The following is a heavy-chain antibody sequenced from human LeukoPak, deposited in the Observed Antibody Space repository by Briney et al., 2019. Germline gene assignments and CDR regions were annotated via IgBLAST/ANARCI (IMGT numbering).Heavy chain of an antibody. CDR2: IYHTGYT. CDR1: GRPISSGNYY. CDR3: ARDRDFDSSGYDLDGGPLTLEY. J-gene: IGHJ4*02. Sequence: SETLSLTCTVSGRPISSGNYYWTWIRQPPGGGLEWIGYIYHTGYTFYNPSLKSRVTLSVDTSRNQFSLKLNSVTDADTAVYFCARDRDFDSSGYDLDGGPLTLEYWGQGSLVTVSS. V-gene: IGHV4-30-4*08. D-gene: IGHD3-22*01.